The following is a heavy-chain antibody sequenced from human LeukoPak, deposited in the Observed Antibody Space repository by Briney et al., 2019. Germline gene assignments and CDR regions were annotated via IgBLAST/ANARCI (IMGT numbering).Heavy chain of an antibody. Sequence: ASVKVSCKASGYTFTTYDINWVRQATGQGLEWMGWMNPNSGNTVYAQKFQGRVTMTRNTSISTAYMELSSLRSEDTAVYYCARGPNKSDGGNSGSAWFGPWGQGTLVTVSS. D-gene: IGHD4-23*01. J-gene: IGHJ5*02. V-gene: IGHV1-8*01. CDR1: GYTFTTYD. CDR3: ARGPNKSDGGNSGSAWFGP. CDR2: MNPNSGNT.